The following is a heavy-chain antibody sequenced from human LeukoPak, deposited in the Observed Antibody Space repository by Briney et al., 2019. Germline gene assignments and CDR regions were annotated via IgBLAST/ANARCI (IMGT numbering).Heavy chain of an antibody. CDR1: GYTFTSYY. Sequence: ASVYVSCKASGYTFTSYYMHLVRESPGQGLEWLGIINPSGVSTSYAQKFQGRVTMTKDTSTSTVYMELSSLRSEDTAVYYCARGGSMVYWGQGTLVTVSS. CDR3: ARGGSMVY. J-gene: IGHJ4*02. D-gene: IGHD2-2*01. CDR2: INPSGVST. V-gene: IGHV1-46*01.